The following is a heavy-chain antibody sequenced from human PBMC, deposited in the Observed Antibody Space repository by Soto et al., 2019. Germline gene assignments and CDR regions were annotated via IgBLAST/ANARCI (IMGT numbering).Heavy chain of an antibody. Sequence: GGSLRLSCEASGFTFSTYAMNWVRHAPWKGLEWFSAIGGSGDKTYYADSVRGRFTISRDNSKNTLFLQMNSLRAEDTAVYYCAKEFDTSGYYSYYYAMDVWGHGTTVTVSS. CDR3: AKEFDTSGYYSYYYAMDV. CDR2: IGGSGDKT. V-gene: IGHV3-23*01. CDR1: GFTFSTYA. D-gene: IGHD3-22*01. J-gene: IGHJ6*02.